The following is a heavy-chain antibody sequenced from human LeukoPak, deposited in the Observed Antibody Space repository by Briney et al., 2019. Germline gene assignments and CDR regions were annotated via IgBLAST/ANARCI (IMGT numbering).Heavy chain of an antibody. CDR2: ISRSSINI. V-gene: IGHV3-21*01. J-gene: IGHJ6*03. D-gene: IGHD4-11*01. CDR3: ARPYLSYSNSAGYMDV. CDR1: AVTFSSDT. Sequence: GGSLRLSCAASAVTFSSDTMSWVRQAPGEGVEWGSSISRSSINIHYAESEKGGVTVSRDTAKNSLYLQMNSLRAEDTAVYYCARPYLSYSNSAGYMDVWGKGTTVTVSS.